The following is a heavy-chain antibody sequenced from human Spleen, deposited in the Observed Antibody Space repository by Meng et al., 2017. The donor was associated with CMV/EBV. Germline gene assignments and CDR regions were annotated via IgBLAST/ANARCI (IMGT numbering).Heavy chain of an antibody. J-gene: IGHJ4*02. D-gene: IGHD2-2*01. Sequence: ASVKVSCKTSGYSFTIFGVNWVRQAPGQGLEWMGWISANNGKTSYSQKFQGRVTMTRDTSTSTVYMELSSLRSEDTAVYYCARAWGDIVVVPAAMTADYWGQGTLVTVSS. CDR1: GYSFTIFG. CDR2: ISANNGKT. CDR3: ARAWGDIVVVPAAMTADY. V-gene: IGHV1-18*01.